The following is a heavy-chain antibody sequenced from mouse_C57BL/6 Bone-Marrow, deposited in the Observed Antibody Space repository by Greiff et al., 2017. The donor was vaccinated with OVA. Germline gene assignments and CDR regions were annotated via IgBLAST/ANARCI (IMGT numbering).Heavy chain of an antibody. V-gene: IGHV1-81*01. J-gene: IGHJ3*01. CDR3: ARCRCLWFAY. Sequence: VKLMESGAELARPGASVKLSCKASGYTFTSYGISWVKQRTGQGLEWIGEIYPRSGNTYYNEKFKGKATLTADKSSSTAYMELRSLTSEDSAVYFCARCRCLWFAYWGQGTLVTVSA. CDR1: GYTFTSYG. CDR2: IYPRSGNT.